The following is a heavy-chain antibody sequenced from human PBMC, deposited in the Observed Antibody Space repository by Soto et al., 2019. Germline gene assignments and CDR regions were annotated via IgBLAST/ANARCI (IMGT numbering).Heavy chain of an antibody. Sequence: PSETLSLTCTVSGGSISSGDCYWSWIRQPPGKGLEWIGYIYHSGSTYYNPSLKSRVTISVNTSKNQFSLKLSSVTAADTAVYYCASGLRATIVYYFDYWGQGTLVTVSS. V-gene: IGHV4-30-4*01. CDR2: IYHSGST. CDR1: GGSISSGDCY. CDR3: ASGLRATIVYYFDY. J-gene: IGHJ4*02. D-gene: IGHD5-12*01.